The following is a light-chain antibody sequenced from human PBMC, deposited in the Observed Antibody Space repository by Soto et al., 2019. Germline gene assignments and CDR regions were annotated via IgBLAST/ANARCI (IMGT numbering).Light chain of an antibody. CDR1: QTISSW. Sequence: DIQMTQSPSTLSGSVGDRVTITCRASQTISSWLAWYQQKPGKAPKLLIYKASTLKSGVPSRLSGSGSGTEFTLTISSLQPDDFATYYCLQVDSYPWSFGQGTKVDIK. CDR2: KAS. J-gene: IGKJ1*01. CDR3: LQVDSYPWS. V-gene: IGKV1-5*03.